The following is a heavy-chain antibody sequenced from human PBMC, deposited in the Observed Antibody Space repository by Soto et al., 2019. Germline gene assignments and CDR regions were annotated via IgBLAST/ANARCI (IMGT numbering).Heavy chain of an antibody. V-gene: IGHV2-5*02. D-gene: IGHD3-3*01. CDR2: IYWDDDK. Sequence: QITLNESGPTVVKPTETLTLTCTFSGFSLTTSGVGVGWALHSPGKAPDGLAFIYWDDDKRYSTSLKSRLTITKDTSKNQVVLTMANVDPADTATYYCAHRVLRAVFGLVTTTAIYFDFWGQGTPVVVSS. CDR1: GFSLTTSGVG. J-gene: IGHJ4*02. CDR3: AHRVLRAVFGLVTTTAIYFDF.